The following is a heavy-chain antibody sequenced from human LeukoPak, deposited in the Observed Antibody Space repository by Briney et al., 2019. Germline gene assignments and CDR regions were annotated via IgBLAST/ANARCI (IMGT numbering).Heavy chain of an antibody. J-gene: IGHJ3*02. D-gene: IGHD3-9*01. V-gene: IGHV1-18*01. CDR3: ATQGTVDGSDAFDI. CDR1: GYTFTSYD. Sequence: ASVKVSCKASGYTFTSYDINWVRQATGQGLEWMGWISAYNGNTNYAQKLQGRVTMTTDTSTSTAYMELRSLRSDDTAVYYCATQGTVDGSDAFDIWGQGTMVTVSS. CDR2: ISAYNGNT.